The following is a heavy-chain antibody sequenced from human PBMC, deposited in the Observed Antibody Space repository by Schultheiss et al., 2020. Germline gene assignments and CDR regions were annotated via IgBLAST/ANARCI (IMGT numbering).Heavy chain of an antibody. V-gene: IGHV4-39*07. CDR3: SRVEYSSGWYYFDY. D-gene: IGHD6-19*01. CDR2: VYASGNV. J-gene: IGHJ4*02. CDR1: GGSISGTTYY. Sequence: SETLSLTCAVSGGSISGTTYYWGWFRQPPGKGLEWLGSVYASGNVYDNPSLKSRVTILLDTAKNQFSLSLSSVTAADTAVYYCSRVEYSSGWYYFDYWGQGTLVTVSS.